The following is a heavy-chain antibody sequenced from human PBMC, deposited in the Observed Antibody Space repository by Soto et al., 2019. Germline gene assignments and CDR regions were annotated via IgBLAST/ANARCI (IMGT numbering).Heavy chain of an antibody. V-gene: IGHV4-30-4*01. CDR3: AREEGYIYGPKNFDY. Sequence: PSETLSLTCTVSGASISSGDYFWSWIRQSPGKGLEWIGYIYDSGSTYYNPSLKSRVTMSVDTSKNQFSLKLSSVTAADTDGAYCAREEGYIYGPKNFDYWGQGTLVTVSS. CDR1: GASISSGDYF. CDR2: IYDSGST. J-gene: IGHJ4*02. D-gene: IGHD5-18*01.